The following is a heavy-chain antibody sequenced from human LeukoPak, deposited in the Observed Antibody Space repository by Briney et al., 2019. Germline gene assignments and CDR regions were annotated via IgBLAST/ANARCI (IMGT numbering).Heavy chain of an antibody. J-gene: IGHJ4*01. V-gene: IGHV3-64D*06. D-gene: IGHD1-14*01. CDR1: GFTFSSLG. CDR3: VSPVFINY. CDR2: FGSDGDST. Sequence: GGSLRLSCSASGFTFSSLGMHWVRQAPGKGLEHVSTFGSDGDSTYYADSVKDRFTISRDNSKNALYLQMTSLRPEDSAVYYCVSPVFINYWGQGTLVTVSS.